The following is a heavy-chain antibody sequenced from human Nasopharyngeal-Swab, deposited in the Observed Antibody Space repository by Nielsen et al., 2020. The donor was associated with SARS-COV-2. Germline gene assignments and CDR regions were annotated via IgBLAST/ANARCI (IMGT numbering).Heavy chain of an antibody. CDR1: GFTFSSYA. J-gene: IGHJ4*02. D-gene: IGHD6-13*01. CDR2: ISGSGGST. CDR3: AKEVAAAIGEYYFDY. Sequence: GESLKISCAASGFTFSSYAMSWVRQAPGKGLEWVSAISGSGGSTYYADSAKGRFNISRDNSKNTLYLQMNSLRAEDTAVYYCAKEVAAAIGEYYFDYWGQGTLVTVSS. V-gene: IGHV3-23*01.